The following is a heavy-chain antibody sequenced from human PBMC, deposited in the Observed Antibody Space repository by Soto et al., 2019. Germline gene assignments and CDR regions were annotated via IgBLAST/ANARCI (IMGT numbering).Heavy chain of an antibody. V-gene: IGHV1-69*13. D-gene: IGHD2-15*01. CDR3: ASVVVVAAARACDI. Sequence: SVEVSCKASGGTFSSYAMSWVRQAPGQGLEWMGGIIPIFGTANYAQKFQGRVTITADESTSTAYMELSSLRSEDTAVYYCASVVVVAAARACDIWGQGTMVTVSS. J-gene: IGHJ3*02. CDR2: IIPIFGTA. CDR1: GGTFSSYA.